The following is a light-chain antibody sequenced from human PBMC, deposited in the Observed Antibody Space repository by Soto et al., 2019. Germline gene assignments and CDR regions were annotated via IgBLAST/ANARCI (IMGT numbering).Light chain of an antibody. J-gene: IGKJ4*01. CDR1: QRVGSSS. CDR3: QQFGTSPA. V-gene: IGKV3-20*01. CDR2: GVS. Sequence: EIVLTQSPGTLSLSPGERAILSCRASQRVGSSSLAWYQQRPGQAPRLLIYGVSTRATGIPDRFSGSGSGTDFTLTINRLESEDFAVYFCQQFGTSPAFGGGTKVEIK.